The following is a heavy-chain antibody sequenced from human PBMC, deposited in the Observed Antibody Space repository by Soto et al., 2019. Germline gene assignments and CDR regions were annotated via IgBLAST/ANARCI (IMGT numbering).Heavy chain of an antibody. J-gene: IGHJ4*02. CDR2: MNPKSGNT. V-gene: IGHV1-8*01. Sequence: QVQLVQSGAEVKKSGASVKVSCKALGYTFTSNDINWVRQAPGQGLEWMGWMNPKSGNTGYAQKFQGRVTMTRNTSISTAYMELSSLRSEDTAVYYCARWDYGVYARFDYWGQGTLVTVSS. CDR3: ARWDYGVYARFDY. CDR1: GYTFTSND. D-gene: IGHD4-17*01.